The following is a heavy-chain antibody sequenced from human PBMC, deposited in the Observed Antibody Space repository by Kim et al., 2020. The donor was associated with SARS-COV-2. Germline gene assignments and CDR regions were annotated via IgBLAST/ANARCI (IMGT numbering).Heavy chain of an antibody. CDR3: ARRNEYYDFWGDNWFDP. J-gene: IGHJ5*02. Sequence: GESLKISCKGSGYSFTSYWISWVRQMPGKGLEWMGRIDPSDSYTNYSPSFQGHVTISADKSISTAYLQWSSLKASDTAMYYCARRNEYYDFWGDNWFDPWGQGTLVTVSS. CDR2: IDPSDSYT. D-gene: IGHD3-3*01. CDR1: GYSFTSYW. V-gene: IGHV5-10-1*01.